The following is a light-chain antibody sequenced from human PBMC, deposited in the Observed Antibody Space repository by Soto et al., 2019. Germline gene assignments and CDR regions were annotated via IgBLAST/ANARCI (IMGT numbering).Light chain of an antibody. Sequence: QSALTQPASVSGSPGQSITISCTGTSSDVGTYKFVSWYQQHPGQAPKLMIYEVSERPSGISNRFSGSKSGNTASLTISGLQTEDEADYYCSSHATDYVLFGGGTKVT. V-gene: IGLV2-23*02. J-gene: IGLJ2*01. CDR3: SSHATDYVL. CDR2: EVS. CDR1: SSDVGTYKF.